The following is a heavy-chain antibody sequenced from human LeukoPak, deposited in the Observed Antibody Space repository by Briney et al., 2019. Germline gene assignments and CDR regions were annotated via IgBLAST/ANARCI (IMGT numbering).Heavy chain of an antibody. D-gene: IGHD3-22*01. J-gene: IGHJ4*02. CDR3: ARDVLSDTYYYDSSGYYHRPLFDY. CDR1: GYTFTGYY. Sequence: ASVKVSCKASGYTFTGYYMHWVRQAPGQGLEWMGWINPNSGGTNYAQKFQGRVTMTRDTSISTAYMELGRLRSDDTAVYYCARDVLSDTYYYDSSGYYHRPLFDYWSQGTLVTVSS. V-gene: IGHV1-2*02. CDR2: INPNSGGT.